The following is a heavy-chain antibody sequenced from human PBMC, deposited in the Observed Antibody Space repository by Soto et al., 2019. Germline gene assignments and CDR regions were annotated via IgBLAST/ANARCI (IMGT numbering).Heavy chain of an antibody. CDR1: GDSINNAEYY. CDR3: ARVRGHAFDI. CDR2: IYYSGTT. V-gene: IGHV4-31*03. J-gene: IGHJ3*02. D-gene: IGHD3-10*01. Sequence: QVQLQESGPGLVKPSQTLSLKCSVSGDSINNAEYYWSWIRQHAGQGLEWIGYIYYSGTTYYNPSLKIRITISIDTSKNQFSLEMSSVTAADTAVYYCARVRGHAFDIRGQGTMVTVSS.